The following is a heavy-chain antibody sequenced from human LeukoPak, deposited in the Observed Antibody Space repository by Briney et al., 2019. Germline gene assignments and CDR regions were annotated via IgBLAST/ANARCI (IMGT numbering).Heavy chain of an antibody. V-gene: IGHV4-39*01. Sequence: SETLSLTCTVSSGPISSSSYYWGWIRQPPGKGLEWIGSIHYSGSTYYNPSLKSRVTISVDTSKNQFSLKLSSVTAADTAVYYCGGYSSSWYDVDYWGQGTLVTVSS. CDR1: SGPISSSSYY. CDR2: IHYSGST. D-gene: IGHD6-13*01. J-gene: IGHJ4*02. CDR3: GGYSSSWYDVDY.